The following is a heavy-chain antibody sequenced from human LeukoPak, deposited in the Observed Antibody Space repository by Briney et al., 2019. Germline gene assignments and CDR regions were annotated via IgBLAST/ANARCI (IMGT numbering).Heavy chain of an antibody. CDR2: IYYSGST. Sequence: SETLSLTCTVSGGSISSGDYYWSWIRQPPGKGLEWIGYIYYSGSTNYNPSLKSRVTISVDTSKNQFSLKLSSVTAADTAVYYCARDLEDRAFDIWGQGTMVTVSS. V-gene: IGHV4-61*08. CDR3: ARDLEDRAFDI. CDR1: GGSISSGDYY. J-gene: IGHJ3*02.